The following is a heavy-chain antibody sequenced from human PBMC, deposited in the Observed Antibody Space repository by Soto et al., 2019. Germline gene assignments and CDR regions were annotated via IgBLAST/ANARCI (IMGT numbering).Heavy chain of an antibody. CDR3: ARRPGINFYYGMDV. CDR1: GFSLSTRGVG. J-gene: IGHJ6*02. Sequence: QITLKESGPTLVKPTQTLTLTCTFSGFSLSTRGVGVGWIRQPPGKALEWLALIYWDDDKRYSPSLKSRLTINKDTSKNQVVLTKTNMDPVDTATYYCARRPGINFYYGMDVWGQGTTVTVSS. CDR2: IYWDDDK. V-gene: IGHV2-5*02.